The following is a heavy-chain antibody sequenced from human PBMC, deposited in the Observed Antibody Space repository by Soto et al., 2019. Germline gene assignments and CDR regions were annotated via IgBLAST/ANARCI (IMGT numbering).Heavy chain of an antibody. Sequence: DVQLVASGGGVIQPGGSLRLSCAALGLTVRGKKYITWVRQAPGKGLVWVSALYDVDGTYYADSAKGRFTISIDNSNNLIYRPMNSLGPADPAVYYFASWLEREHAYDIWGLGTMVTVSS. CDR1: GLTVRGKKY. D-gene: IGHD1-1*01. CDR2: LYDVDGT. V-gene: IGHV3-53*01. J-gene: IGHJ3*02. CDR3: ASWLEREHAYDI.